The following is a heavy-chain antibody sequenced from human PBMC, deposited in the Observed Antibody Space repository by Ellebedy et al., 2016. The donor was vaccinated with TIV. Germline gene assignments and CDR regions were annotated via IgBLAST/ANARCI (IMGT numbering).Heavy chain of an antibody. CDR1: GYTFTSYD. Sequence: ASVKVSXXASGYTFTSYDINWVRQATGQGLEWMGWMNPNSGNTGYAQKFQGRVTMTRNTSISTAYMELSSLRSEDMAVYYCARDAGYSYLGYYYYGMDVWGQGTTVTVSS. CDR3: ARDAGYSYLGYYYYGMDV. J-gene: IGHJ6*02. D-gene: IGHD5-18*01. V-gene: IGHV1-8*01. CDR2: MNPNSGNT.